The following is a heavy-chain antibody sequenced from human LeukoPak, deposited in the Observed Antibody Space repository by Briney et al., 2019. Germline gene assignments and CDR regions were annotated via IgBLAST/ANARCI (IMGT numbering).Heavy chain of an antibody. CDR1: GGSFSGYY. Sequence: SETLSLTCAVYGGSFSGYYWSWIRQPPEKGLEWIGEINHSGNTNYNPSLESRATISVDTFKNQFSLNLNSVTAADTAVYYCARAVRLPLGDLSLYNYWGQGTLVTVSS. CDR3: ARAVRLPLGDLSLYNY. J-gene: IGHJ4*02. V-gene: IGHV4-34*01. CDR2: INHSGNT. D-gene: IGHD3-16*02.